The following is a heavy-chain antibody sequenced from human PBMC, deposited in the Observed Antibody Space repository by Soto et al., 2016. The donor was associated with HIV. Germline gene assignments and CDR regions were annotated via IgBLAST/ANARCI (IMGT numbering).Heavy chain of an antibody. CDR1: GDTFGKYP. D-gene: IGHD3-10*01. CDR3: GRDRASSGSYYSANYYGMDV. Sequence: QVHLVQSGAEVKKPGSSVKVSCKTYGDTFGKYPISWVRQAPGQGLEWMGGISPIFGTPNYAQKFQGRVTITADESTSTAYMELTSLRSDDTAVYYCGRDRASSGSYYSANYYGMDVWGQGTTVHRL. J-gene: IGHJ6*02. CDR2: ISPIFGTP. V-gene: IGHV1-69*13.